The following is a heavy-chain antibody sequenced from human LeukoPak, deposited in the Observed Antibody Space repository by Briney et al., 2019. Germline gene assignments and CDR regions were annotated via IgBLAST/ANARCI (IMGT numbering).Heavy chain of an antibody. J-gene: IGHJ4*02. D-gene: IGHD5-24*01. CDR1: GFTFSSHG. CDR2: IIPSGHTT. CDR3: AKDDRWPQFFC. V-gene: IGHV3-23*01. Sequence: GGSLRLSCVASGFTFSSHGMNWLHQAPGKGLEWVSGIIPSGHTTYYADSVRGRFTISRDNSRNTVYLQMTSLRAEDTAVYYCAKDDRWPQFFCWGQGALVTVS.